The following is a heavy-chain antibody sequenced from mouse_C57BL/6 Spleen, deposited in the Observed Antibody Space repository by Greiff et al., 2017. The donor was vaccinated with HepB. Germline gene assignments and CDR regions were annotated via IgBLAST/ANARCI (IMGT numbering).Heavy chain of an antibody. CDR3: ARRPTGTGAMDY. CDR1: GYTFTSYW. J-gene: IGHJ4*01. Sequence: QVQLQQSGAELVKPGASVKLSCKASGYTFTSYWMQWVKQRPGQGLEWIGEIDPSDSYTNYNQKFKGKATLTVDTSSSTAYMQLSSLTSEDSAVYYCARRPTGTGAMDYWGQGTSVTVSS. CDR2: IDPSDSYT. V-gene: IGHV1-50*01. D-gene: IGHD4-1*02.